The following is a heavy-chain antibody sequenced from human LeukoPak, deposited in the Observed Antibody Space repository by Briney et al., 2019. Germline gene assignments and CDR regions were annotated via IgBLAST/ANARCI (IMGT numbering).Heavy chain of an antibody. CDR2: IYTSGRT. CDR3: ARARVIPASFDD. D-gene: IGHD3-16*02. Sequence: SQTLSLTCTVSGGSITFGSLYWTWIRQPAGKGLEWIGRIYTSGRTFYNPSLKGRVTISMDTSMNQFSLRLNSVTAADTAVYYCARARVIPASFDDWGQGALVTVSS. CDR1: GGSITFGSLY. J-gene: IGHJ4*02. V-gene: IGHV4-61*02.